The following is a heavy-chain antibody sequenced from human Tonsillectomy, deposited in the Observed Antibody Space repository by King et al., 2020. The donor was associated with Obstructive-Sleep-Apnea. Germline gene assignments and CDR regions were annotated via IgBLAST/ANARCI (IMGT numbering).Heavy chain of an antibody. Sequence: VQLVESGGGVVQPGRSLRLSCAASGFTFSSYGMHWVRQAPGKGLEWVAVIWYDGSNKYYADSVKGRFTISRDNSKNTLYLQMNSLRAEDTAVYYCARGESQLWELYYFDYWGQGTLVTVSS. V-gene: IGHV3-33*01. D-gene: IGHD5-18*01. CDR3: ARGESQLWELYYFDY. CDR2: IWYDGSNK. J-gene: IGHJ4*02. CDR1: GFTFSSYG.